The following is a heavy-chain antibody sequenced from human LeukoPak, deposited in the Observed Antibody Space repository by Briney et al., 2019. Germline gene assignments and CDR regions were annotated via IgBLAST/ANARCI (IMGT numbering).Heavy chain of an antibody. CDR1: GFTFSNYA. CDR3: AKEQQWLVIDY. Sequence: PGGSLRLSCAGSGFTFSNYAMTWVRQAPGKGLEWVSVIGASGGTTYYADSVKGRFTISRDNSKNTLYLQMNSLRAEDTALYYCAKEQQWLVIDYWGQGTLVTVSS. V-gene: IGHV3-23*01. J-gene: IGHJ4*02. D-gene: IGHD6-19*01. CDR2: IGASGGTT.